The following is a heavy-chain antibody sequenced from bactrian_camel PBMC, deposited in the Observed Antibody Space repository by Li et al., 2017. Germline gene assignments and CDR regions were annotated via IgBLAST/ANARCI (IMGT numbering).Heavy chain of an antibody. CDR3: AAVYSTCDFWDHRATK. CDR1: GYTSGPYY. D-gene: IGHD3*01. CDR2: VDRYDFS. V-gene: IGHV3S55*01. Sequence: VQLVESGGGSVHAGESLTLSCQVSGYTSGPYYIAWFRQSTGKEREAVADVDRYDFSMYADSVKGRFTISKDNAKNTLYLQMNNLKSDDTATYYCAAVYSTCDFWDHRATKWGQGTQVTVS. J-gene: IGHJ4*01.